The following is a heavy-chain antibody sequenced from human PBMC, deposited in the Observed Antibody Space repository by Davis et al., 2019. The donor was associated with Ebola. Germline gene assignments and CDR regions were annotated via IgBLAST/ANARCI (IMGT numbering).Heavy chain of an antibody. D-gene: IGHD1-26*01. CDR3: AKTYSGSPNSFFDY. Sequence: SLNTSCAASGFTFSSYGMHWVRPAPGKGLEWVAVISYDGSNKYYADSVEGRFTISRDISKDTLYLQMNSLRAEDTAVYYCAKTYSGSPNSFFDYWGQGTLVTVSS. J-gene: IGHJ4*02. CDR2: ISYDGSNK. V-gene: IGHV3-30*18. CDR1: GFTFSSYG.